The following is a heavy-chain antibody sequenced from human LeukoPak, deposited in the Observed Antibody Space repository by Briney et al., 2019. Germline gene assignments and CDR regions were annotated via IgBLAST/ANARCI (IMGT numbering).Heavy chain of an antibody. CDR1: GGSISSYY. CDR2: IYTSGTT. Sequence: PSETLSLTCTASGGSISSYYWSWIRQPPGKGLEWIGRIYTSGTTNYNPSLKSRVTISVDKSKNQFSLKLSSVTAADTAVYYCARVYSSSRGSYYYYMDVWGKGTTVTVSS. D-gene: IGHD6-13*01. CDR3: ARVYSSSRGSYYYYMDV. J-gene: IGHJ6*03. V-gene: IGHV4-4*07.